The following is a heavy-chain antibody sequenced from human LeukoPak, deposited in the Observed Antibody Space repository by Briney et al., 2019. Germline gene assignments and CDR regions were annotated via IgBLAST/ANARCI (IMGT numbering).Heavy chain of an antibody. CDR3: ARDKGSDEGSKFDH. CDR1: GFTFSRYW. J-gene: IGHJ4*02. CDR2: IKQDGSEK. V-gene: IGHV3-7*03. Sequence: GGSLRLSCAASGFTFSRYWMSWVRQAPGKGLEWVANIKQDGSEKYYVDSVKGRFTISRDNAKNSMYLQMNSLRAEDTAVYYCARDKGSDEGSKFDHWGQGTLVTVSS.